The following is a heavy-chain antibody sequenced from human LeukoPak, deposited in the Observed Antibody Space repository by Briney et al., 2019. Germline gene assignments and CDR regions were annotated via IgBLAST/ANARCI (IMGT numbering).Heavy chain of an antibody. D-gene: IGHD6-13*01. CDR2: INPNSGGT. CDR1: GYTFTGYY. V-gene: IGHV1-2*02. CDR3: AREIAAAGTYFDY. J-gene: IGHJ4*02. Sequence: ASVKVSCKASGYTFTGYYMHWVRQAPGQGLEWMGSINPNSGGTNYAQKFQGRVTITTDESTSTAYMELSSLRSEDTAVYYCAREIAAAGTYFDYWGQGTLVTVSS.